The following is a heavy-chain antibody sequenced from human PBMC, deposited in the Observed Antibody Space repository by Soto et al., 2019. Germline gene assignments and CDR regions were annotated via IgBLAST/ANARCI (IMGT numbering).Heavy chain of an antibody. J-gene: IGHJ6*02. Sequence: VKVSCKASGVTFSSYAISWVRQAPGQGLEWMGGIIPIFGTANYAQKFQGRVTITADESTSTAYMELSSLRSEDTAVYYCARGRRPYYYGMDVWGQGTTVTVSS. V-gene: IGHV1-69*13. CDR3: ARGRRPYYYGMDV. CDR2: IIPIFGTA. CDR1: GVTFSSYA.